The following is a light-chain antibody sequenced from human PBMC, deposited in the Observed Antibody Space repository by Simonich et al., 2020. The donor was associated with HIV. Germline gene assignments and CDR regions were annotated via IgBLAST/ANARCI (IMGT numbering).Light chain of an antibody. J-gene: IGKJ4*01. CDR2: WAS. Sequence: DIVMTQSPYSLAVSLGDRATINCKSSPGFLSRSNNKNYLDWYQQKPGQPPKLLIYWASTRESGVPDRCSGSGSGTDFTLTISSLQAEDVAVYYCQQYYSTPLTFGGGTKVEIK. CDR1: PGFLSRSNNKNY. V-gene: IGKV4-1*01. CDR3: QQYYSTPLT.